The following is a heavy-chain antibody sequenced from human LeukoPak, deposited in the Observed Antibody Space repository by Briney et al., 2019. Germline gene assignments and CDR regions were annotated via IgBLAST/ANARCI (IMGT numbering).Heavy chain of an antibody. Sequence: PGRSLRLSCAASGFTFSIYAMHWVRQAPGKGLEWVAVISYDGSNKYYADSVKGRFTISRDNSKNTLYLQMNSLRAEDTAVYYCARGGSSAGYFDYWGQGTLVTVSS. D-gene: IGHD1-26*01. V-gene: IGHV3-30-3*01. CDR2: ISYDGSNK. CDR1: GFTFSIYA. J-gene: IGHJ4*02. CDR3: ARGGSSAGYFDY.